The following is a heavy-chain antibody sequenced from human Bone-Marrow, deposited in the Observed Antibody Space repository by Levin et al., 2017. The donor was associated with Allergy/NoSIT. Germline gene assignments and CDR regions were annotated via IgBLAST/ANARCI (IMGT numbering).Heavy chain of an antibody. D-gene: IGHD3-22*01. V-gene: IGHV3-53*01. CDR1: GFTVSSNY. CDR3: ARHGGYYYLFDY. J-gene: IGHJ4*02. Sequence: LSLTCAASGFTVSSNYMSWVRQAPGKGLEWVSVIYSGGNTYYADSVRGRFTISRDNSKNTLYLQMNSLRVEDTAVYYCARHGGYYYLFDYWGQGTLVTVSS. CDR2: IYSGGNT.